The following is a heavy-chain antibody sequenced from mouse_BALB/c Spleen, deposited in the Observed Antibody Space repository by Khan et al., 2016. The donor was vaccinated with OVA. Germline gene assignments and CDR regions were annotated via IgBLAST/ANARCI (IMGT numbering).Heavy chain of an antibody. V-gene: IGHV1-4*01. CDR3: VRDGAYHRNNGWFAC. D-gene: IGHD2-5*01. J-gene: IGHJ3*01. CDR2: INPSNGYT. Sequence: QVQLKQSGAELARPGASVKMSCKASGYTFTSYTIYWINERPGQGLEWIGYINPSNGYTNYNQRFKDKATMTTDKSSTTAYLQLSSLTSDDSAVYNCVRDGAYHRNNGWFACWGQGTLVTVSA. CDR1: GYTFTSYT.